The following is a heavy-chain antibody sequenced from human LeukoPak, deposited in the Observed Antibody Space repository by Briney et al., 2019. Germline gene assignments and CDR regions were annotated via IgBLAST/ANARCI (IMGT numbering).Heavy chain of an antibody. CDR2: IYTNGRT. J-gene: IGHJ4*02. Sequence: PSETLSLTCTVSGGSISSYYWSWIRQPAGKGLEWIGHIYTNGRTNYNPSLKSRVTMSVDTSKNQFSLKLSPVTAADTAVYYCARPGPTYYYDSSGYFGWGQGTLVTVSS. CDR3: ARPGPTYYYDSSGYFG. D-gene: IGHD3-22*01. CDR1: GGSISSYY. V-gene: IGHV4-4*07.